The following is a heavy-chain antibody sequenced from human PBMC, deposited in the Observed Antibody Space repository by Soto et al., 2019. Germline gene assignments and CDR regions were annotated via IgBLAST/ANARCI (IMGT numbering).Heavy chain of an antibody. V-gene: IGHV1-2*02. CDR1: GDTFTAYF. J-gene: IGHJ6*02. Sequence: GASVKVSCKAPGDTFTAYFILWVRQAPGQGLELMGWINPNSGATHYAQKFQGRVTMTSDTSISSAYMELTGLTSDDTAVYYCATDTRYRSRWTYYTDYGLDVWGQGTTVTVYS. D-gene: IGHD6-13*01. CDR3: ATDTRYRSRWTYYTDYGLDV. CDR2: INPNSGAT.